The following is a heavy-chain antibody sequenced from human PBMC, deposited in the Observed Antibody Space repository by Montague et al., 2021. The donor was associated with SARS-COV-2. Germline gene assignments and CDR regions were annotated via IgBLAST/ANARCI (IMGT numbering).Heavy chain of an antibody. Sequence: SETLSLTCTVSGGSISSYYWSWIRQPPGKGLEWIGYIYYSGSTNYNPSLKSRVTISVDTSKNQFSLKLSSVTVADTAVYYCARETMTADAFDIWGQGTMVTVSS. D-gene: IGHD1-14*01. CDR3: ARETMTADAFDI. V-gene: IGHV4-59*01. J-gene: IGHJ3*02. CDR2: IYYSGST. CDR1: GGSISSYY.